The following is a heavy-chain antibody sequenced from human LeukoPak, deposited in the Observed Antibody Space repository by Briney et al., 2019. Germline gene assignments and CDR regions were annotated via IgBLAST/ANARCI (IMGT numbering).Heavy chain of an antibody. Sequence: PGRSLRLSCAASGFTFSSYGMHWVRQAPGKGLEWVAVIWYDGSNKYYAASVKGRFTFSRDNSKNTLYLQMNSLRAEDTAVYYCARDEDTAMPLWGQGTLVTVSS. CDR3: ARDEDTAMPL. V-gene: IGHV3-33*01. CDR2: IWYDGSNK. D-gene: IGHD5-18*01. CDR1: GFTFSSYG. J-gene: IGHJ4*02.